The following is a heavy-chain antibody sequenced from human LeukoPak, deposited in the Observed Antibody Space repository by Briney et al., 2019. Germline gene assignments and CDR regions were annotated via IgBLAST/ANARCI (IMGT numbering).Heavy chain of an antibody. CDR2: IKQDGSEK. D-gene: IGHD5-24*01. Sequence: GGSLRLSCAASGFTFSSYWMSWVRQAPGKGLEWVANIKQDGSEKYYVDSVKGRFTISRDNAKNSLYLQMNSLRAEDTAVYYCARELLGHGYNSGDFDYWGQGTLVTVSS. CDR3: ARELLGHGYNSGDFDY. V-gene: IGHV3-7*01. J-gene: IGHJ4*02. CDR1: GFTFSSYW.